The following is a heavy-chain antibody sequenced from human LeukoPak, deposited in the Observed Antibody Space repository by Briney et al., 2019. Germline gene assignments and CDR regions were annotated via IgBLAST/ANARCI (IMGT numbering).Heavy chain of an antibody. J-gene: IGHJ4*02. CDR1: GGSISSYQ. D-gene: IGHD3-22*01. V-gene: IGHV4-4*07. CDR2: IYTSGST. Sequence: SETLSLTCTVSGGSISSYQWSWIRQPAGKGLEWIGRIYTSGSTNYNPSLKSRVTMSVDTSKNQFSLKLSSVTAADTAVYYCARERGDSSGYYPDYWGQGTLVTVSS. CDR3: ARERGDSSGYYPDY.